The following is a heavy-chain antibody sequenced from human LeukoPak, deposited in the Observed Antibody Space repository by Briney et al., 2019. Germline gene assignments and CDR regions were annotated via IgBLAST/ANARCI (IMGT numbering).Heavy chain of an antibody. CDR1: GGSISSGSYY. CDR3: ARGRQNLNWFDP. J-gene: IGHJ5*02. CDR2: IYTSGST. V-gene: IGHV4-61*02. Sequence: PSQTLSLTCTVSGGSISSGSYYWSWIRQPAGKGLEWIGRIYTSGSTNYNPSLKSRVTISVDTSKNQFSLKLSSVTAADTAVYYCARGRQNLNWFDPWGQGALVTVSS.